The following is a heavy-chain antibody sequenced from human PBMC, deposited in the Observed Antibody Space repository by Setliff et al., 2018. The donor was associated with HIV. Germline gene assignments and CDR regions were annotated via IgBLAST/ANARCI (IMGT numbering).Heavy chain of an antibody. Sequence: SETLSLTCTVSGGSIISYYWYWIRQPAGKGLEWIGRIYTSGTTNYNPSLKSRVTISMDTSKSQFSLRLTSVTAADTAVYYCAGQDIGAVPALGAFDIWGQGTMVTVSS. V-gene: IGHV4-4*07. CDR3: AGQDIGAVPALGAFDI. D-gene: IGHD2-2*01. CDR2: IYTSGTT. J-gene: IGHJ3*02. CDR1: GGSIISYY.